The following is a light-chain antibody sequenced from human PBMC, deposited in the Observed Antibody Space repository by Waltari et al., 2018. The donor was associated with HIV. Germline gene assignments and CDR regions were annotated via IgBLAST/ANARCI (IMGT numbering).Light chain of an antibody. CDR1: SSASRFYQY. J-gene: IGLJ2*01. CDR2: DIN. Sequence: QSALTQPASVSGFLGPSTTISCTGISSASRFYQYVSSYQHYPTNIPRLIIFDINTPPPGVSGHFSASRSGNSAALTCGGLQAEDEAHYYCASNRLDYTLIFGGGTKLTVL. CDR3: ASNRLDYTLI. V-gene: IGLV2-14*01.